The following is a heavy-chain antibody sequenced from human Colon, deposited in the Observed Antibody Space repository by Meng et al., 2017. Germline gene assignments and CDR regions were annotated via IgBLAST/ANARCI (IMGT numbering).Heavy chain of an antibody. D-gene: IGHD4-17*01. CDR3: ATGLRHGDWFDP. J-gene: IGHJ5*02. CDR2: IDHFGIS. Sequence: QVQMQQGGAGLLTPSETLPLTCAVSGGSFSGFYWSWIRQPPGKGLEWIGEIDHFGISNYNSSLKGRLTMSVDTSKKQISLTLTSVTAADTAVYYCATGLRHGDWFDPWGPGTLVTVSS. V-gene: IGHV4-34*02. CDR1: GGSFSGFY.